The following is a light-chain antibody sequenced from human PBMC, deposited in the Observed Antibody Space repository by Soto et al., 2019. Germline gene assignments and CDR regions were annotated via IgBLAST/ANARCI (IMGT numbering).Light chain of an antibody. J-gene: IGKJ1*01. V-gene: IGKV3-11*01. CDR3: QHRSNWPPWS. CDR1: QSVSSY. CDR2: DAS. Sequence: EIVLTQSPATLSLSPGERANLSCRASQSVSSYLAWYQQKPGQAPRLLIYDASNRATGIPARFSGSGSGTDFTLTISSLEPEDFAVYYCQHRSNWPPWSFGQGTNVEIK.